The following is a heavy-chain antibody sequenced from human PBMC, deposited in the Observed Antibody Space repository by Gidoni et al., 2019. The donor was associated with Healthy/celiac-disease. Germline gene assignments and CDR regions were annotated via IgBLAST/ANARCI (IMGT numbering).Heavy chain of an antibody. CDR3: ARGPGRSAEKCSFDI. V-gene: IGHV4-34*01. J-gene: IGHJ3*02. D-gene: IGHD3-3*01. CDR1: GGSFSGYY. CDR2: INHSGST. Sequence: QVQLQQWGAGLLKPSETLSLTCAVYGGSFSGYYWSWIRQPPGKGLEWIGEINHSGSTNYNPSLKSRVTISVDTSKNQFSLKLSSVTAADTAVDYCARGPGRSAEKCSFDIWGQGTMVTVSS.